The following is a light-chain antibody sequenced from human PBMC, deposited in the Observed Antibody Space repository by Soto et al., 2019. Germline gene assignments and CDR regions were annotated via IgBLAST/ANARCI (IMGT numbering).Light chain of an antibody. V-gene: IGLV1-40*01. CDR1: SSNVGAGYD. CDR2: NNN. CDR3: QSHDSSLGGVV. Sequence: QSVLTQPPSVSGAPGERVAISCTGSSSNVGAGYDVHWYQQLPGTAPKLLIYNNNNRPSGVPDRFSGSRSGTSASLAITGLQADDEADYHCQSHDSSLGGVVFGGGTQLTVL. J-gene: IGLJ3*02.